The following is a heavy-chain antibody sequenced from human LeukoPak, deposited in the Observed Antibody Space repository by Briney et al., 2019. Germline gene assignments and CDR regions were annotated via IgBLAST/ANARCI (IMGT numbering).Heavy chain of an antibody. D-gene: IGHD5-18*01. CDR2: TSWNGGSI. CDR3: AKDLRGYSYGSFDY. J-gene: IGHJ4*02. CDR1: GFTFDDYA. V-gene: IGHV3-9*01. Sequence: GGSLRLSCAASGFTFDDYAMHWVRQAPGKGLEWVAGTSWNGGSIGYADSVKGRFTISRDNSKNTLYLQMNSLRAEDTAVYYCAKDLRGYSYGSFDYWGQGTLVTVSS.